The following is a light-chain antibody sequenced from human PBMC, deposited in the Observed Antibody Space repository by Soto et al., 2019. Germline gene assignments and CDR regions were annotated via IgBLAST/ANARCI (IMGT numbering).Light chain of an antibody. CDR2: GAS. CDR1: QSVSSD. V-gene: IGKV3D-15*01. CDR3: QQHNQWPIT. J-gene: IGKJ5*01. Sequence: EIVLTQSPGTLSLSPGERATLSCRASQSVSSDFLAWYQRKPGQAPRLLIYGASTRATGIPARFSGSGSGTEFTLTINSLQSEDSAVYYCQQHNQWPITFGQGTRLEIK.